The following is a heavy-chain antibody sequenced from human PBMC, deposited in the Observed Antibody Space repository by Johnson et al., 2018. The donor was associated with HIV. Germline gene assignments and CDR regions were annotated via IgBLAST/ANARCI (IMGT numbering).Heavy chain of an antibody. CDR1: GFTVSSNY. Sequence: VQLVESGGGLVQPGGSLRLSCAASGFTVSSNYMSWVRQAPGKGLEWVSVIYSGGSTYYADSVKGRFTISGDNSKNTLYLQMKSLRAEDTAVYYCAREGGKAINDAFDSWGQGTMVTVSS. J-gene: IGHJ3*02. D-gene: IGHD3-16*01. CDR2: IYSGGST. CDR3: AREGGKAINDAFDS. V-gene: IGHV3-66*02.